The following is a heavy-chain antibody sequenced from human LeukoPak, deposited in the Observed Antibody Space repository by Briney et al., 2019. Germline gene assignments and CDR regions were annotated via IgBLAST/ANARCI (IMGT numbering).Heavy chain of an antibody. CDR1: GGSISDTTYH. V-gene: IGHV4-39*01. D-gene: IGHD3-3*01. Sequence: SETLSLTCTVSGGSISDTTYHWGWIRQPPGKGLEWIGSIYHSGDTSYNPSLSSRVTISVDTSKNQFSLSLTSVTAADTAVYYCAGPSRGVRFASWGPGTVVTVSP. CDR3: AGPSRGVRFAS. CDR2: IYHSGDT. J-gene: IGHJ4*02.